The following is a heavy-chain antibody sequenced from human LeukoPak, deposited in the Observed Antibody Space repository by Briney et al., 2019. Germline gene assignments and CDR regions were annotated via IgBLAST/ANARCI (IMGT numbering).Heavy chain of an antibody. V-gene: IGHV1-46*01. CDR3: ARDLIRSDSTMVAFDY. D-gene: IGHD5-18*01. CDR1: GYTFTIYY. CDR2: INPSGGST. Sequence: ASVNVSCKASGYTFTIYYMHWVRQAPGQGLEWMGIINPSGGSTSYAQKFQGRVTMTRDTSTSTVYMELSSLRSEDTAVYYCARDLIRSDSTMVAFDYWGQGTLVTVSS. J-gene: IGHJ4*02.